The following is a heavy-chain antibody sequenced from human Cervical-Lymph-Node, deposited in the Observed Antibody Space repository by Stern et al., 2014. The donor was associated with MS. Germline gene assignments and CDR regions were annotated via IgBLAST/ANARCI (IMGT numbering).Heavy chain of an antibody. CDR3: ARSFTVAGDQLDF. CDR2: IGWNSASI. J-gene: IGHJ4*02. D-gene: IGHD6-19*01. V-gene: IGHV3-9*01. CDR1: GFAFDEYG. Sequence: EVQLVESGGGLVQPGRSLRLSCAASGFAFDEYGMHWVRQSPGKGLEWVSSIGWNSASIGYVDSVKGRFTISRDNAKNSVYLQMNSLRAEDTALYYCARSFTVAGDQLDFWGQGTLVTVSS.